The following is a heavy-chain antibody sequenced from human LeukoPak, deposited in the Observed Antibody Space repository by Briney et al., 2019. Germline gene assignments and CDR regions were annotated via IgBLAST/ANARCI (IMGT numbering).Heavy chain of an antibody. Sequence: SETLSLTCTVSGGSISSYYWGWIRQPPGKGLEWIGSIYYSGSTYYNPSLKSRVTISVDTSKNQFSLKLSSVTAADTAVYYCARQTIIVVVPAAFDPWGQGTLVTVSS. V-gene: IGHV4-39*01. D-gene: IGHD2-2*01. CDR2: IYYSGST. J-gene: IGHJ5*02. CDR1: GGSISSYY. CDR3: ARQTIIVVVPAAFDP.